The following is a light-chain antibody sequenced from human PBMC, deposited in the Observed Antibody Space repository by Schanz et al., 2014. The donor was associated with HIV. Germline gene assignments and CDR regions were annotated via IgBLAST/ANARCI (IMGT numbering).Light chain of an antibody. CDR1: QSISTW. Sequence: DIQMTQSPSTLSASVGDRLTITCRASQSISTWLAXYQQKPGKAPKVLIYKATTLESGVPSRFSGSGSGTEFTLTISSLQPDDSATYYCQHYDSYPWTFGQGTKVEI. V-gene: IGKV1-5*03. J-gene: IGKJ1*01. CDR2: KAT. CDR3: QHYDSYPWT.